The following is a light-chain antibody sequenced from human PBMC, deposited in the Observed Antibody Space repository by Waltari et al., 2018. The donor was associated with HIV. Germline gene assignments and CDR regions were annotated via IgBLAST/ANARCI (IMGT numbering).Light chain of an antibody. J-gene: IGLJ1*01. CDR1: ISNTGAHYY. V-gene: IGLV1-40*01. CDR2: ANS. Sequence: QSVLTQPPSVSGAPGRWVPISCTGNISNTGAHYYVHWYQHLPGTGPKLLIYANSNRPSGVPDGFAGSKSGTSASLAITGLQAEDEADYFCQSYDSSLGASFFGTGTMVTVL. CDR3: QSYDSSLGASF.